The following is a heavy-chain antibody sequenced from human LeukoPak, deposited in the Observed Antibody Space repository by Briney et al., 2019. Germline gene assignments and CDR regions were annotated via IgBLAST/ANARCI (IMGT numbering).Heavy chain of an antibody. V-gene: IGHV3-23*01. D-gene: IGHD4-17*01. CDR1: GFTFSSYA. J-gene: IGHJ6*02. CDR3: ANYGDYRPYYYYGMDV. Sequence: PGGSLRLSCAASGFTFSSYAMSWVRQAPGKGLEWVSAISGSGGSTYYADSVRGRFTISRDNSKNTLYLQMNSLRAEDTAVYYCANYGDYRPYYYYGMDVWGQGTTVTVSS. CDR2: ISGSGGST.